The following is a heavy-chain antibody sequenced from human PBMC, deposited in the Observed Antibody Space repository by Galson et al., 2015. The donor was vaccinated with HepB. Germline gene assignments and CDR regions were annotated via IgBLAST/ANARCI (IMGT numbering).Heavy chain of an antibody. V-gene: IGHV3-23*01. D-gene: IGHD6-19*01. CDR3: AKDPEQWLVFDY. Sequence: SLRLSCAASGFTFSSYWMSWVRQAPGKGLEWVSAISGSGGSTYYADSVKGRFTISRDNSKSTLYLQMNSLRAEDTAVYYCAKDPEQWLVFDYWGQGTLVTVSS. CDR1: GFTFSSYW. CDR2: ISGSGGST. J-gene: IGHJ4*02.